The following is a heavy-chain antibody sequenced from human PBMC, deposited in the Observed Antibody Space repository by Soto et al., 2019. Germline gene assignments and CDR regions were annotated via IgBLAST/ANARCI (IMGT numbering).Heavy chain of an antibody. CDR1: GGSISSGGYS. D-gene: IGHD7-27*01. J-gene: IGHJ5*02. Sequence: QLQLPESGSGLVKPSQTLSLTCAVSGGSISSGGYSWSWIRQPPGKVLEWIGYIYHSGSTYYNPSLKSRVTISVDRSKNQFSLKLSSVTAADTAVYYCARVPGPWGQGTLCTVSS. CDR2: IYHSGST. V-gene: IGHV4-30-2*01. CDR3: ARVPGP.